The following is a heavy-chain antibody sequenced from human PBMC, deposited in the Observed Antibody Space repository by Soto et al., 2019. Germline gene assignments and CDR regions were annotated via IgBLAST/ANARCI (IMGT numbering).Heavy chain of an antibody. J-gene: IGHJ6*03. D-gene: IGHD6-6*01. CDR1: GFTFSNYA. Sequence: EVQLLESGGGLVQPGGSLRLSCAASGFTFSNYAMSWVRQAPGKGLEWVSSISSSGGSVYYADPVKGRFTISRDNSQNTLYLQVNSLRAEDTAVYYCAKGTEYSSSRYYYYMDVWGKGTTVTVSS. V-gene: IGHV3-23*01. CDR2: ISSSGGSV. CDR3: AKGTEYSSSRYYYYMDV.